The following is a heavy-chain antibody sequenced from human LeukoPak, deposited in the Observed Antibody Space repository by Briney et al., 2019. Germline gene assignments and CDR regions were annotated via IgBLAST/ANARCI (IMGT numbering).Heavy chain of an antibody. D-gene: IGHD6-13*01. CDR3: ARGRIAAAGTGPYYYGMDV. V-gene: IGHV4-59*01. CDR2: IYYSGST. J-gene: IGHJ6*02. Sequence: SETLSLTCTVSGGSISSYYWSWIRQPPGKGLEWIGHIYYSGSTNYNPSLKSRVTISVDTSKNQFSLKLSSATAADTAVYYCARGRIAAAGTGPYYYGMDVWGQGTTVTVSS. CDR1: GGSISSYY.